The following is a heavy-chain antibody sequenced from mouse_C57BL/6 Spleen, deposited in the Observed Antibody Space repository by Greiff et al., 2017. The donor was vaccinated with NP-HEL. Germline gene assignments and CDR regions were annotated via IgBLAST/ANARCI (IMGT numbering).Heavy chain of an antibody. CDR1: GFSLTSYG. CDR3: ASYGYDVIFAY. D-gene: IGHD2-2*01. CDR2: IWSGGST. V-gene: IGHV2-2*01. Sequence: VKLVESGPGLVQPSQSLSITCTVSGFSLTSYGVHWVRQSPGKGLEWLGVIWSGGSTAYNAAFISRLSISKDNSKSQDFFKMNSLQADDTAIYYCASYGYDVIFAYWGQGTLVTVSA. J-gene: IGHJ3*01.